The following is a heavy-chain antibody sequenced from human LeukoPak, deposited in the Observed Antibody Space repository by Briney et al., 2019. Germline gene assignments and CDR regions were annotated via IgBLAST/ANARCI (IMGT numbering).Heavy chain of an antibody. D-gene: IGHD4-17*01. CDR3: AMLKIYDYGDYAIDY. Sequence: GGSLRLSCAASGFTFSSYGMHWVRQAPGKGLEWVAVISYDGSNKYYADSVKGRFTISRDNSKNTLYLQMNSLRAEDTAVYYCAMLKIYDYGDYAIDYWGQGTLVTVSS. CDR2: ISYDGSNK. CDR1: GFTFSSYG. V-gene: IGHV3-30*03. J-gene: IGHJ4*02.